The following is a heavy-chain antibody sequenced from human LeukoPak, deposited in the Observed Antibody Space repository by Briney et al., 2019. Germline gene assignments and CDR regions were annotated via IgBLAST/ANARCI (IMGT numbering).Heavy chain of an antibody. CDR1: GFTFDDYA. D-gene: IGHD5-24*01. CDR3: AKGGAIMATIPYYFDY. V-gene: IGHV3-9*01. J-gene: IGHJ4*02. CDR2: ISWNSGSI. Sequence: GGSLRLSCAASGFTFDDYAMHWVRQAPGKGLEWVSGISWNSGSIGYADSVKGRFTISRDNSKNTLYLQMNSLRAEDTAVYYCAKGGAIMATIPYYFDYWGQGTLVTVSS.